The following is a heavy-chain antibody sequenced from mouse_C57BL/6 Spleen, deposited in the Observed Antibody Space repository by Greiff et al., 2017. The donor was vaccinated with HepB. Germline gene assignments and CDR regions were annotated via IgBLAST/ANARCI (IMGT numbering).Heavy chain of an antibody. V-gene: IGHV2-6-1*01. D-gene: IGHD2-4*01. CDR2: IWSDGST. CDR3: ARHRLRRGAMDY. J-gene: IGHJ4*01. CDR1: GFSLTSYG. Sequence: VQLQQSGPGLVAPSQSLSITCTVSGFSLTSYGVHWVRQPPGKGLEWLVVIWSDGSTTYNSALKSRLSISKDNSKSQVFLKMNSLQTDDTAMYYCARHRLRRGAMDYWGQGTSVTVSS.